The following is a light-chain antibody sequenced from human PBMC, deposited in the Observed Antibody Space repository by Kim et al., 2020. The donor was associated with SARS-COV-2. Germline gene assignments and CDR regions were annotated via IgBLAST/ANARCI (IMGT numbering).Light chain of an antibody. CDR3: LFTYGGGRV. V-gene: IGLV7-46*01. CDR1: TGAVTSGHY. J-gene: IGLJ3*02. Sequence: PGGTVTLTCGSTTGAVTSGHYPYWFQQKPGQVHKTLIYDTGNKHSWTPARFSGSLLGGKAALTLSGAQPEDEAEYYCLFTYGGGRVFGGGTQLTVL. CDR2: DTG.